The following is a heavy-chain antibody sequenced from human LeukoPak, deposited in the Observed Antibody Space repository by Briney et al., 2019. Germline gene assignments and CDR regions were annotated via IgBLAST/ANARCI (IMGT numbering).Heavy chain of an antibody. J-gene: IGHJ4*02. Sequence: GGSLRLSCAASGFTFSSYSMNWVRQAPGKGLEWVSSISSSSSYIFYADSVKGRFTISRDNAKNSLYLQMNSLRAEDTAVYYCARDYYDSSGYPYVDYWGQGTLVTVSS. CDR1: GFTFSSYS. CDR2: ISSSSSYI. D-gene: IGHD3-22*01. V-gene: IGHV3-21*01. CDR3: ARDYYDSSGYPYVDY.